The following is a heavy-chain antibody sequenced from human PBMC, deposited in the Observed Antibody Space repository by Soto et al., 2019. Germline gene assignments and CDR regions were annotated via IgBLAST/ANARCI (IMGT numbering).Heavy chain of an antibody. J-gene: IGHJ4*02. CDR1: GFNVGAFA. CDR3: TGETIAGTTGLDS. CDR2: ISVSDVFI. V-gene: IGHV3-23*01. D-gene: IGHD1-1*01. Sequence: PVGSLRLSCAASGFNVGAFAVNWVRQAPGKGLEWVAGISVSDVFIYYSDSVRGRFYISRDASENILYLQINSLRVDDTALYYCTGETIAGTTGLDSWGPGTLVTVSS.